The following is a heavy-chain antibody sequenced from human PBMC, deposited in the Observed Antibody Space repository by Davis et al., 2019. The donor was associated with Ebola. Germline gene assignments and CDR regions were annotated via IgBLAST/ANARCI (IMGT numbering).Heavy chain of an antibody. CDR1: GFTVSSNH. J-gene: IGHJ4*02. D-gene: IGHD3-16*01. CDR3: ATSESSFDYAAYFHY. CDR2: IYDHST. V-gene: IGHV3-66*01. Sequence: GESLKISCAASGFTVSSNHMSWVRQAPGKGLEWVSVIYDHSTAYADSVKGRFTISRDNAKNSLYLQMNSLKAEDTAVYFCATSESSFDYAAYFHYWGQGTLLTVSS.